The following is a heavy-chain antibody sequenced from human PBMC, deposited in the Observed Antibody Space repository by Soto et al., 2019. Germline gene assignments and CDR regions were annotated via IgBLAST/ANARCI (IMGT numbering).Heavy chain of an antibody. CDR3: GRGRSGQIVVFY. CDR1: GYTFTGHY. V-gene: IGHV1-2*02. D-gene: IGHD5-12*01. Sequence: ASVKVSCKASGYTFTGHYIHWVRQAPEQGPEWMGEIGPESGATRYAQKFQGRGTMTRDMSITTVYMELNNLSPDDTAVYYCGRGRSGQIVVFYWGQGTPVTVS. J-gene: IGHJ4*02. CDR2: IGPESGAT.